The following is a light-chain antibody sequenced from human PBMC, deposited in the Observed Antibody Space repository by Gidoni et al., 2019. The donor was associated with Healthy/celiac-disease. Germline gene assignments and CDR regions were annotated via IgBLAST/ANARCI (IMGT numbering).Light chain of an antibody. Sequence: IQMTQSPSSLSASVGDRVTITCRASQSISSYLNWYQQKPGKAPKLLIYAASSLQSGVPSRFSGSGSGTDFTLTISSLQPEDFATYYCQQNYSTPLWTFGQGTKVEIK. CDR1: QSISSY. CDR2: AAS. V-gene: IGKV1-39*01. J-gene: IGKJ1*01. CDR3: QQNYSTPLWT.